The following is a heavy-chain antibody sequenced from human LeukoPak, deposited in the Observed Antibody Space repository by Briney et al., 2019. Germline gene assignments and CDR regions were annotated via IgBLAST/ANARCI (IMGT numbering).Heavy chain of an antibody. CDR3: ARVRRGDYLGGNDVFDI. V-gene: IGHV3-11*06. CDR1: GFTFSDYY. J-gene: IGHJ3*02. CDR2: ISTRSSHT. D-gene: IGHD4-17*01. Sequence: GGSLRLSCAASGFTFSDYYMTWIRQAPGKGLEWVSFISTRSSHTNYVDSVKGRFAISRDNAKNSLYLQMNSLRAEDTAVFYCARVRRGDYLGGNDVFDIWGQGTMVTVSS.